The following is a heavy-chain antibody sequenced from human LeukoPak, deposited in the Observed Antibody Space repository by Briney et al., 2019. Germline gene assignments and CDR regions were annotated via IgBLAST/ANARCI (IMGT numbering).Heavy chain of an antibody. CDR1: GGAFSSYA. CDR3: ARGVMATITFDNWFDP. D-gene: IGHD5-24*01. Sequence: SVKVSCKASGGAFSSYAISWVRQAPGQGLEWMGGIIPIFGTANYAQKFQGRVTITADEPTSTAYMELSSLRSEDTAVYYCARGVMATITFDNWFDPWGQGTLVTVSS. V-gene: IGHV1-69*01. J-gene: IGHJ5*02. CDR2: IIPIFGTA.